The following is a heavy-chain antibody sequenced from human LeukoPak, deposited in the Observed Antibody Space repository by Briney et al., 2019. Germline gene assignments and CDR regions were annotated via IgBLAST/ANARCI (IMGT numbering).Heavy chain of an antibody. J-gene: IGHJ3*01. Sequence: PSETLSLTCTVSGGSVSSNTYYWGWIRQPPGKGLEWIGTIYYSVNTYYNPSLKSRVTISVDTSKNLFSLKLSSVTAADTAVYYCASRSFYDSSGYYSPWGQGTMVTVSS. V-gene: IGHV4-39*07. CDR1: GGSVSSNTYY. CDR3: ASRSFYDSSGYYSP. CDR2: IYYSVNT. D-gene: IGHD3-22*01.